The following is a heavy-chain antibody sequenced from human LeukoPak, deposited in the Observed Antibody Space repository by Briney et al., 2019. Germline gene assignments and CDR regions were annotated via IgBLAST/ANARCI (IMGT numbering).Heavy chain of an antibody. V-gene: IGHV4-4*07. CDR3: ARVLGSSGYAGDWRFDL. CDR1: GASISLYY. J-gene: IGHJ2*01. Sequence: SETLSLTCSVSGASISLYYWSWVRQSAAKRPEWIGRVHATGTTNYNPSLRSRASLSVDTFKKQFSLKLNSVTAADTAVYYCARVLGSSGYAGDWRFDLWGRGTLVTVSS. D-gene: IGHD3-22*01. CDR2: VHATGTT.